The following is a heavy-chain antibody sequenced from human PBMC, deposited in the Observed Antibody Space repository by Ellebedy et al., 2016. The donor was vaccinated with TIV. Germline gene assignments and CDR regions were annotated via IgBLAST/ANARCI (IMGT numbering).Heavy chain of an antibody. CDR1: GFSLESYT. V-gene: IGHV3-21*01. CDR2: ISISSTYI. D-gene: IGHD2-2*01. CDR3: ARGRDLIPAAILDY. Sequence: GESLKISXVASGFSLESYTMNWVRQAPGKGLEWVSSISISSTYIFYADSVKGRFTISRDNAKNSVFLQMNGLRAADTAVYYCARGRDLIPAAILDYWGQGTLVTVSS. J-gene: IGHJ4*02.